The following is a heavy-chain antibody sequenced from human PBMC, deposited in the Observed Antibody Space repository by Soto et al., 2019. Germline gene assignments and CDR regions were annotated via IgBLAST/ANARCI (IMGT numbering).Heavy chain of an antibody. J-gene: IGHJ6*02. CDR2: ISSSSSYI. Sequence: GSLRLSCAASGFTFSSYSMNWVRQAPGKGLEWVSSISSSSSYIYYADSVKGRFTISRDNAKNSLYLQMNSLRAEDTAVYYCARDGGGIAAAGEYGMDVWGQGTTVTVSS. CDR1: GFTFSSYS. D-gene: IGHD6-13*01. CDR3: ARDGGGIAAAGEYGMDV. V-gene: IGHV3-21*01.